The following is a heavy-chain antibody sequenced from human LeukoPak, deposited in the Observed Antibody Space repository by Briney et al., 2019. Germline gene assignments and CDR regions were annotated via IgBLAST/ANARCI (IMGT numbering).Heavy chain of an antibody. CDR2: IPASGPKT. D-gene: IGHD3-16*01. V-gene: IGHV3-23*01. Sequence: GGSLRLSCAASGFTFSSSAMGWVRRAPQKGLEWVSAIPASGPKTYYTGSVRGRFTISRDNSKNTVYLQMQSLRAEDTAVYYCVQEASKTFGIYTADYWVQGTLVTVSS. J-gene: IGHJ4*02. CDR3: VQEASKTFGIYTADY. CDR1: GFTFSSSA.